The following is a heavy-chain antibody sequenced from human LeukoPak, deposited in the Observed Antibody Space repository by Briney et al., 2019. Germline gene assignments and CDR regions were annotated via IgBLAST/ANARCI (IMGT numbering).Heavy chain of an antibody. CDR1: GFTFRNFW. V-gene: IGHV3-74*01. CDR2: INSDGSST. Sequence: GGSLRLSCAASGFTFRNFWMHWVRQAPGKGLVWVSGINSDGSSTSYADSVKGRVTISRDNAKKTLYLQMNSLRAEDTAVYYCARGRSGHYFDYWGQGTLVTVSS. D-gene: IGHD5-12*01. CDR3: ARGRSGHYFDY. J-gene: IGHJ4*02.